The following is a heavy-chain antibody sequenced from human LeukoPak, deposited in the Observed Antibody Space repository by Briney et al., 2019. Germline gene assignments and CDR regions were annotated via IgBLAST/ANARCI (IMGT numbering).Heavy chain of an antibody. CDR3: ARTGLGGSYLYYYYYMDV. J-gene: IGHJ6*03. D-gene: IGHD1-26*01. CDR2: IYYSGST. Sequence: SETLSLTCAVYGGSFSGYYWSWIRQPPGKGLEWIGYIYYSGSTNYNPSLKSRVTISVDTSKNQFSLKLSSVTAADTAVYYCARTGLGGSYLYYYYYMDVWGKGTTVTISS. V-gene: IGHV4-59*01. CDR1: GGSFSGYY.